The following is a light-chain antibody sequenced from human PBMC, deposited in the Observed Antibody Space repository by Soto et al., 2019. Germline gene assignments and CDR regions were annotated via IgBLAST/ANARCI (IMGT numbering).Light chain of an antibody. CDR2: EVS. V-gene: IGLV2-14*01. CDR1: SSDVGGYKY. J-gene: IGLJ1*01. CDR3: SSYTSSSTQV. Sequence: QSVLTQPASVSGSPGQSITISCTGTSSDVGGYKYVSWYQQHPGKAPKLMIYEVSNRPSGVSNRFSGSKSGNTASLTISGLRAEDETDYYCSSYTSSSTQVFGTGTKVTVL.